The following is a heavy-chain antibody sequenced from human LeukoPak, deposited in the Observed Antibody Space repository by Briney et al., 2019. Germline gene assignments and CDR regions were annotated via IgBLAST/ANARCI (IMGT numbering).Heavy chain of an antibody. Sequence: TSETLSLTCTVSGGSISIYYWSWIRQPPGKGLEWIGYVYNSGSTDYNPSLKSRATISADTSKNQFSLKLSSVIAADTAVYYCARGHYDFWSGQVLSYYFDYWGQGTLVTVSS. CDR1: GGSISIYY. D-gene: IGHD3-3*01. CDR3: ARGHYDFWSGQVLSYYFDY. J-gene: IGHJ4*02. CDR2: VYNSGST. V-gene: IGHV4-59*01.